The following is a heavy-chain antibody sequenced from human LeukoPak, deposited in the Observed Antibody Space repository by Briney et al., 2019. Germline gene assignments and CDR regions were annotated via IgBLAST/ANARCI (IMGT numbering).Heavy chain of an antibody. CDR1: GGSISSNAYY. D-gene: IGHD1-26*01. CDR2: IYSSVST. J-gene: IGHJ4*02. Sequence: TSETLSLTCTVSGGSISSNAYYWAWVRQPPGKGLEWIGSIYSSVSTYYNPSLKSRVTISVDTSKNQFSLRLSSVTAADTALYYCAYSGSYGHLGYWGQGIPVTVAS. V-gene: IGHV4-39*01. CDR3: AYSGSYGHLGY.